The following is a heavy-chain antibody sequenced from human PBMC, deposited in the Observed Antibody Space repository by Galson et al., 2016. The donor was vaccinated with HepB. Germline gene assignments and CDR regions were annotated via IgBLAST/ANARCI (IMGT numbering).Heavy chain of an antibody. CDR1: GFTVSSNY. CDR2: VYSGGST. J-gene: IGHJ4*02. Sequence: SLRLSCAASGFTVSSNYMSWVLQAPGKGLEWVSVVYSGGSTYYADSVKGRFTLSRDHYKNTLYLQMNSLRAEDTAIYYCSVELLQDFDFWGQGTLVTVSS. D-gene: IGHD5-24*01. CDR3: SVELLQDFDF. V-gene: IGHV3-53*01.